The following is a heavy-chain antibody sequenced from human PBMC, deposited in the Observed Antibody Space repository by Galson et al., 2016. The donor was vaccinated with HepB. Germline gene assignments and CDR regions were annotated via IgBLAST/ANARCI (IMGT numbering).Heavy chain of an antibody. CDR3: ANVFWSDSSERPLRH. CDR1: GIRFSNYA. Sequence: SLRLSCAASGIRFSNYAMSWVRQAPGKGLEGVSVISGTGGSTYYADSVKGRFTISRDNSKDTLYLQMNSLRPDDTAVYFCANVFWSDSSERPLRHWGQGTLVSVSS. V-gene: IGHV3-23*01. D-gene: IGHD3-3*01. J-gene: IGHJ1*01. CDR2: ISGTGGST.